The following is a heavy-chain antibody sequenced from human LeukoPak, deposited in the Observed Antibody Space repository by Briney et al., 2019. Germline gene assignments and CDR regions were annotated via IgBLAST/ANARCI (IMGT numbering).Heavy chain of an antibody. V-gene: IGHV3-23*01. J-gene: IGHJ6*02. D-gene: IGHD3-3*01. CDR3: AKDRALRFLEWLSYYGMDV. Sequence: GGSLRLSCAASGFTFGNYAMSWVRQAPGKGLEWVSAISGSGGSTYYADSVKGRFTISRDNSKNTLYLQMNSLRAEDTAVYYCAKDRALRFLEWLSYYGMDVWGQGTTVTVSS. CDR2: ISGSGGST. CDR1: GFTFGNYA.